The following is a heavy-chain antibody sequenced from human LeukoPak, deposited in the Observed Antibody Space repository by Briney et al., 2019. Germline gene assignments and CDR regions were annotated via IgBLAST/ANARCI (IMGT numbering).Heavy chain of an antibody. V-gene: IGHV3-48*03. Sequence: GGSLRLSCAASGFTFSSYEMNWVRQAPGKGLEWVSYISSSGSTIYYADSVKGRFTISRDNAKNSLYLQMNSLRAEDTAVYYCARMRGYSYGSDYFDYWGQGTLVTVSS. CDR1: GFTFSSYE. CDR2: ISSSGSTI. J-gene: IGHJ4*02. D-gene: IGHD5-18*01. CDR3: ARMRGYSYGSDYFDY.